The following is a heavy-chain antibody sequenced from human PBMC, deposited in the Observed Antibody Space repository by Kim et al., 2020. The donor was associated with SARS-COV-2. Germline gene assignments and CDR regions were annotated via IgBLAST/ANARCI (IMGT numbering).Heavy chain of an antibody. J-gene: IGHJ4*02. Sequence: YVKGRFTISRDNAKHSLYLQMNGLRAQDTSVYYCARVRYYYDSSGAVFDYWGQGTLVTVSS. V-gene: IGHV3-11*06. CDR3: ARVRYYYDSSGAVFDY. D-gene: IGHD3-22*01.